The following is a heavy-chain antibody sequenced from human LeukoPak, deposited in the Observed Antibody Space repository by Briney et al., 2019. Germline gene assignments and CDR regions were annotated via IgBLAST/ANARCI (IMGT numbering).Heavy chain of an antibody. CDR1: GFSFSTYG. J-gene: IGHJ4*01. V-gene: IGHV3-33*06. Sequence: GGSLRLSCTASGFSFSTYGMHWVRQAPGKGLEWVAGIWFHGGKKYHADSVKGRFTISRDNSENTLYLQMNSLRADDTAVYYWAKNSASTSGNFNYGGQEPWSPSPQ. CDR3: AKNSASTSGNFNY. D-gene: IGHD3-10*01. CDR2: IWFHGGKK.